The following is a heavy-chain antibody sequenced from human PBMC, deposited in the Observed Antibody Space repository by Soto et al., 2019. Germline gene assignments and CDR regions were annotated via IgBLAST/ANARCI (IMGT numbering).Heavy chain of an antibody. V-gene: IGHV3-7*01. CDR1: GFTCSSYW. Sequence: GGSLRLSCAASGFTCSSYWMSWVRQAPGKGLEWVANIKQDGSEKYYVDSVKGRFTISRDNAKNSLYLQMNSLRAEDTAGYYCARGLRIWGQGTLVTVSS. CDR3: ARGLRI. CDR2: IKQDGSEK. J-gene: IGHJ4*02.